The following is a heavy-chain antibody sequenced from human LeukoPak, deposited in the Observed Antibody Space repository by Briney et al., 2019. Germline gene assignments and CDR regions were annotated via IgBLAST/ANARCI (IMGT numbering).Heavy chain of an antibody. CDR2: IIAYNGNT. CDR3: ARVVGVTIFGVSSRGEYSFDY. J-gene: IGHJ4*02. V-gene: IGHV1-18*01. D-gene: IGHD3-3*01. CDR1: GYTFTSYG. Sequence: ASVKVSCKLSGYTFTSYGISWVRPPHGQGLEWVGWIIAYNGNTNYAQKRQGRVTMTTDASTSTAYMELRSLRSDDTAVYYCARVVGVTIFGVSSRGEYSFDYWGQGTLVTVSS.